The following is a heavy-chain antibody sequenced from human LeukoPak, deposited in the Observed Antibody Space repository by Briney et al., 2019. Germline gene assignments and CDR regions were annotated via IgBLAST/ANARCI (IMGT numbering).Heavy chain of an antibody. D-gene: IGHD3-16*01. Sequence: TSVKVSCKASGYTFTSYAMNWVRQAPGQGLEWMGWINTNTGNPTYAQGFTGRFVFSLDTSVSTAYLQISSLKAEDTAVYYCARDLVDYVWGPASRKYWFDPWGQGTLVTVSS. CDR1: GYTFTSYA. CDR2: INTNTGNP. V-gene: IGHV7-4-1*02. CDR3: ARDLVDYVWGPASRKYWFDP. J-gene: IGHJ5*02.